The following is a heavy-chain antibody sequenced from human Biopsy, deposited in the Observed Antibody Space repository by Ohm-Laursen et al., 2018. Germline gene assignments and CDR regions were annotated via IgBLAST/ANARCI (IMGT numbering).Heavy chain of an antibody. CDR3: ARHDRSGYWGLDY. D-gene: IGHD3-22*01. Sequence: SETLSLTCGVSGGSLNNHYWSWIRQSPGKGLEWLVYIYSRGRTNYNPSLKSRIIVSVDTSKNQLSLKVTSVTATDTAMYYCARHDRSGYWGLDYWGQGALVTVSA. J-gene: IGHJ4*02. CDR1: GGSLNNHY. V-gene: IGHV4-4*08. CDR2: IYSRGRT.